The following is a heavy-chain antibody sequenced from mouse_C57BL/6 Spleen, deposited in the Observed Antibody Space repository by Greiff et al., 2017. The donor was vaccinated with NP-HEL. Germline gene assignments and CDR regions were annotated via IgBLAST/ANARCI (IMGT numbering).Heavy chain of an antibody. CDR2: IYPGNSDT. CDR1: GYTFTSYW. V-gene: IGHV1-5*01. CDR3: TLDSSGPHWYFDV. Sequence: EVQLQQSGTVLARPGASVKMSCKTSGYTFTSYWMHWVKQRPGQGLEWIGAIYPGNSDTSYNQKFKGKAKLTAVTSASTAYMELSSLTNEDSAVYYCTLDSSGPHWYFDVWGTGTTVTVSS. D-gene: IGHD3-2*02. J-gene: IGHJ1*03.